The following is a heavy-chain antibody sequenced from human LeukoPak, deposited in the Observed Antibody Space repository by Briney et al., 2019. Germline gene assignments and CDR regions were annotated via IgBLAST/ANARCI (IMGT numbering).Heavy chain of an antibody. D-gene: IGHD5-18*01. J-gene: IGHJ4*02. CDR2: IFQGGGEI. V-gene: IGHV3-23*01. Sequence: GGSLRLSCVASGFSFNTFAMIWVRQPPGKGLEWVSSIFQGGGEIHYADSVRGRFTISRDNSKNTLFLQMNSLRAEDTAIYYCATYRQVMLPFESWGRGTLVTVSS. CDR1: GFSFNTFA. CDR3: ATYRQVMLPFES.